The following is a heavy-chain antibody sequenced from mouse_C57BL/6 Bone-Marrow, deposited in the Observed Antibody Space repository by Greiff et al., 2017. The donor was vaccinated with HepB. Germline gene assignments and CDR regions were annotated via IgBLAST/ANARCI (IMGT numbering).Heavy chain of an antibody. CDR2: ISSGGDYI. D-gene: IGHD1-1*01. J-gene: IGHJ1*03. CDR3: THYYGSSHWYFDV. V-gene: IGHV5-9-1*02. Sequence: EVKLMESGEGLVKPGGSLKLSCAASGFTFSSYAMSWVRQTPEKRLEWVAYISSGGDYIYYADTVKGRFTISRDNARNTLYLQMSSLKSEDTAMYYCTHYYGSSHWYFDVWGTGTTVTVSS. CDR1: GFTFSSYA.